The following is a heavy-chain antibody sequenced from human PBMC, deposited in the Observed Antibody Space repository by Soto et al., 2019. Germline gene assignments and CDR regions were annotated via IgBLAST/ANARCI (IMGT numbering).Heavy chain of an antibody. Sequence: PGGSLRLSCVASTFTINTYSLNWVRQAPGKGLEWVSSITSGSSFIDYADSVKGRFTISRDDAKNSLFLQMSSLRADDTGVYYCARSQRNGAMDVWGQGTTVTVSS. CDR2: ITSGSSFI. CDR1: TFTINTYS. V-gene: IGHV3-21*01. J-gene: IGHJ6*02. CDR3: ARSQRNGAMDV. D-gene: IGHD2-8*01.